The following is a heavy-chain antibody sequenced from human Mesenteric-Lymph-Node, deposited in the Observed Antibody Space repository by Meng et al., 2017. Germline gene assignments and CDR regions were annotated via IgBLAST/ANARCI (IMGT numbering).Heavy chain of an antibody. CDR1: GGSFSGYY. V-gene: IGHV4-34*01. Sequence: VQLQQWGEGLLKPSEALSLTCAVYGGSFSGYYWSWIRQPPGKGLEWIGEINHSGSTNYNPSLKSRVTISVDTSKNQFSLKLSSVTAADTAVYYCARVFYYGSGSSLYFDYWGQGTLVTVSS. J-gene: IGHJ4*02. D-gene: IGHD3-10*01. CDR3: ARVFYYGSGSSLYFDY. CDR2: INHSGST.